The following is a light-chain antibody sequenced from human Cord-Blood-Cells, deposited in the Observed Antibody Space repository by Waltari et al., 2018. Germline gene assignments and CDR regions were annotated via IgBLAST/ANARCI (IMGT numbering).Light chain of an antibody. Sequence: EIVLTQSPATLSVSPGERATLSGRASQSVSSYFAGYQQKPGQAPRLLIYDASNRATGIPARFSGSGSGTDFTLTISSLEPEDFAVYYCQQRSNWPYTFGQGTKLEIK. J-gene: IGKJ2*01. CDR3: QQRSNWPYT. CDR1: QSVSSY. CDR2: DAS. V-gene: IGKV3-11*01.